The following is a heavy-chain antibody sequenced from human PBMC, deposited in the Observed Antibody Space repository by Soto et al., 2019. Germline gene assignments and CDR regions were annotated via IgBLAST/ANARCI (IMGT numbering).Heavy chain of an antibody. D-gene: IGHD6-19*01. Sequence: QVQLVESGGGVVQPGRSLRLSCAASGFTFSSDAMHWVRQAPGKGLEWVAVISYDGSNKYYADAVKGRFTISRDNSKNTLYLQMNSLRAEDTAVYYCAEARSSSGLSQWFPDYWGQGTLVTVSS. J-gene: IGHJ4*02. CDR1: GFTFSSDA. CDR2: ISYDGSNK. CDR3: AEARSSSGLSQWFPDY. V-gene: IGHV3-30-3*01.